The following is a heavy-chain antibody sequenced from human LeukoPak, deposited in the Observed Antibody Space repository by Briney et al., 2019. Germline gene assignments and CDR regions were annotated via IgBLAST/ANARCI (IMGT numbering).Heavy chain of an antibody. Sequence: GGSLRLSCEASGYMFSNYGMHWVRQPPGKGLEWVAFIRYDGTYKYYADSVKGRFTISRDNSKNTLYLQMNSLRAEDTAVYYCATYYDILTGYYLSAFDIWGQGTMVTVSS. J-gene: IGHJ3*02. CDR3: ATYYDILTGYYLSAFDI. D-gene: IGHD3-9*01. V-gene: IGHV3-30*02. CDR2: IRYDGTYK. CDR1: GYMFSNYG.